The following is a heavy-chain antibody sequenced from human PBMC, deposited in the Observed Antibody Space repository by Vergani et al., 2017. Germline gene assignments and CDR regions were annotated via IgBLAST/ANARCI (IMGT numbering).Heavy chain of an antibody. D-gene: IGHD1-1*01. CDR3: ATKSCGTPGCQIGYFRE. J-gene: IGHJ1*01. Sequence: EVQLLQSEGAVVQPGGSLRLSCVASGFTFSSHAMSWVRQGHGQGLEWVSSIKNTGDSTHYADSVKCRFTISRDNSKNTLYLHMNSRRTEDTAVYYCATKSCGTPGCQIGYFREWGQGTLVTVSS. CDR2: IKNTGDST. V-gene: IGHV3-23*01. CDR1: GFTFSSHA.